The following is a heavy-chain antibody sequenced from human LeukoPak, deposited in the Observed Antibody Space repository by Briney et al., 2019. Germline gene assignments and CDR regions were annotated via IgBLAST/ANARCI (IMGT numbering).Heavy chain of an antibody. CDR2: IYHSGST. J-gene: IGHJ4*02. CDR1: GGSISSGGYY. V-gene: IGHV4-30-2*01. D-gene: IGHD3-22*01. Sequence: PSETLSLTCTVSGGSISSGGYYWSWIRQPPGKGLEWIGYIYHSGSTYYNPSLKSRVTISVDRSKNQFSLKLSSVTAADTAVYYCARVSPYYDSSGYSNPSIPLFDYWGQGTLVTVSS. CDR3: ARVSPYYDSSGYSNPSIPLFDY.